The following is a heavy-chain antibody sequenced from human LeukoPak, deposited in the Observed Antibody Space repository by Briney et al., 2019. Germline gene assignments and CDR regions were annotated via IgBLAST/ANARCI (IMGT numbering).Heavy chain of an antibody. J-gene: IGHJ4*02. D-gene: IGHD5-12*01. CDR2: IYYSGST. CDR1: GGSMSSRNW. V-gene: IGHV4-4*02. CDR3: ARRKGDIVATGGIDY. Sequence: SGTLSLTCAVSGGSMSSRNWWSWVRQPPGKGLEWIGSIYYSGSTYYNPSLKSRVTISVDTSKNQFSLKLSSVTAADTAVYYCARRKGDIVATGGIDYWGQGTLVTVSS.